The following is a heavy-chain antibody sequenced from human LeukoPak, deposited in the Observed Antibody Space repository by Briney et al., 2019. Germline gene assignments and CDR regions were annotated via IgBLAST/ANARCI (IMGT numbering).Heavy chain of an antibody. CDR1: GFTFSSYA. V-gene: IGHV3-23*01. D-gene: IGHD6-13*01. CDR3: AKYKQQLVRTNYFDY. Sequence: GGSLRLSCAASGFTFSSYAMNWVRQAPGKGLEWVSAISGSGGSTYYADSVKGRFTISRDNSKNTLYLQMNSLRAEDTAVYYCAKYKQQLVRTNYFDYWGQGTLVTVSS. CDR2: ISGSGGST. J-gene: IGHJ4*02.